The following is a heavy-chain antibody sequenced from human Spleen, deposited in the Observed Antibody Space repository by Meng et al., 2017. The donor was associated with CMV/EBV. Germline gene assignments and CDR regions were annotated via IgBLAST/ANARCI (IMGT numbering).Heavy chain of an antibody. CDR2: ISHDGDYK. J-gene: IGHJ4*02. CDR3: ARSGRGYHKFSYLDY. V-gene: IGHV3-30-3*01. CDR1: GFPFNTYA. D-gene: IGHD5-12*01. Sequence: GGSLRLSCAASGFPFNTYAVYWVRQAPGKGLEWVAVISHDGDYKFYADSVKGRFTISRDNSKNTLYMKMNSLRAEDTAIYYCARSGRGYHKFSYLDYWGQGTLVTVSS.